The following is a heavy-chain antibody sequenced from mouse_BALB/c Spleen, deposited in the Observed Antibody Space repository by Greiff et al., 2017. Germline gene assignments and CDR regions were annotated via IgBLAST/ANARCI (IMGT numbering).Heavy chain of an antibody. J-gene: IGHJ4*01. CDR3: ARGGYDVAMDY. V-gene: IGHV1-54*03. D-gene: IGHD2-14*01. CDR2: INPGSGGT. Sequence: QVQLQQSGAELVRPGTSVKVSCKASGYAFTNYLIEWVKQRPGQGLEWIGVINPGSGGTNYNEKFKGKATLTADKSSSTAYMQLSSLTSDDSAVYYCARGGYDVAMDYWGQGTSVTVSS. CDR1: GYAFTNYL.